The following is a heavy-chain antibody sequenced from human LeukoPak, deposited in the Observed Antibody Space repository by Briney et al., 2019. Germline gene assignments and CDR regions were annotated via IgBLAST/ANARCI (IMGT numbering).Heavy chain of an antibody. D-gene: IGHD3-22*01. J-gene: IGHJ4*02. Sequence: SETLSLTCTVSGGSISSGGYYWSWIRQPPGKGLEWIGEINHSGSTNYNPSLKSRVTISVDTSKNQFSLKLSSVTAADTAVYYCARKIPSGFYDSSGYPDYWGQGTLVTVSS. CDR1: GGSISSGGYY. CDR2: INHSGST. CDR3: ARKIPSGFYDSSGYPDY. V-gene: IGHV4-39*07.